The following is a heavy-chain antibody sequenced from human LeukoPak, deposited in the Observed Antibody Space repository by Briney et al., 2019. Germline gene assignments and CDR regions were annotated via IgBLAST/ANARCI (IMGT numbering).Heavy chain of an antibody. CDR3: ARENYYDSSGYDY. D-gene: IGHD3-22*01. V-gene: IGHV3-21*01. CDR1: GFTFSSYS. Sequence: GGSLRLSCAASGFTFSSYSMNWVRQAPGKGLEWDSSISSSSSYKYYADSVKGRFTISRDNAKNSLYLQMNSLRAEDTAVYYCARENYYDSSGYDYWGQGTLVTVSS. CDR2: ISSSSSYK. J-gene: IGHJ4*02.